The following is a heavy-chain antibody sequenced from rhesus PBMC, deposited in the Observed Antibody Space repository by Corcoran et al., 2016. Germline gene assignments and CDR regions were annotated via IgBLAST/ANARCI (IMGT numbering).Heavy chain of an antibody. J-gene: IGHJ4*01. CDR2: IYGSGSST. Sequence: QLQLQESGPGLVKPSETLSVTCAVSGGSISSSYWSWIRQAPGKGLEWIGYIYGSGSSTNYNPSLKSRVTLSVDTSKNQFSLKLSSVTAADTAVYYCVRLDYGNYGGAFDY. CDR3: VRLDYGNYGGAFDY. V-gene: IGHV4-169*01. CDR1: GGSISSSY. D-gene: IGHD4-35*01.